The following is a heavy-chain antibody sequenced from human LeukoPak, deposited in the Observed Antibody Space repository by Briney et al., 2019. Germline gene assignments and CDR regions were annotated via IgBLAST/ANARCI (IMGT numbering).Heavy chain of an antibody. V-gene: IGHV3-48*02. Sequence: GGSLRLSCAASGFIFTNAWMSWVRQAPGKGLEWVSYISSSSSMIYYADSVKGRFTISRDNAKNSLYLQMKSLRDEDTAIYYCARDYGDLPARVPYFDYWGQGTLVTVSS. J-gene: IGHJ4*02. CDR3: ARDYGDLPARVPYFDY. CDR1: GFIFTNAW. D-gene: IGHD4-17*01. CDR2: ISSSSSMI.